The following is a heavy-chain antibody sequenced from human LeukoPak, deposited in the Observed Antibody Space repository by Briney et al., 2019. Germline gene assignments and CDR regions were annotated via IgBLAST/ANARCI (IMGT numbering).Heavy chain of an antibody. V-gene: IGHV4-34*01. CDR3: ARNKRVYYYYMDV. Sequence: SETLSLTCAFYGGSFSGYYWSWIRQPPAKGLEWIGELNHSGSTNYNPSLKSRVTISVDTSKNQFSLKLSSVTAADTAVYYCARNKRVYYYYMDVWGKGTTVTVSS. CDR1: GGSFSGYY. CDR2: LNHSGST. J-gene: IGHJ6*03.